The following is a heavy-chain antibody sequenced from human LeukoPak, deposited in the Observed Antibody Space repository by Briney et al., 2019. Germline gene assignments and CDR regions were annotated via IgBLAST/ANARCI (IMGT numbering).Heavy chain of an antibody. CDR1: GFTFSSYG. J-gene: IGHJ4*02. CDR3: ARDPDSSGWSSIEY. CDR2: IWYDGSNK. V-gene: IGHV3-33*01. D-gene: IGHD6-19*01. Sequence: GGSLRLSCAASGFTFSSYGMHWVRQAPGKGLEWVAVIWYDGSNKYYADSVKGRFTISRDNYKNTLYLQMNSLRAEDTAVYYCARDPDSSGWSSIEYWGQGTLVTVSS.